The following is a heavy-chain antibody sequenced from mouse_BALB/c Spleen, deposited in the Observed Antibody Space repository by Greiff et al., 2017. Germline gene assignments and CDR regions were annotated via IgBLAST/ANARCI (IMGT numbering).Heavy chain of an antibody. CDR2: ISYSGST. V-gene: IGHV3-8*02. D-gene: IGHD1-1*01. CDR1: GDSFTSCY. Sequence: EVQLVESGPSLVKPSQTLSLTCSVSGDSFTSCYWHWVRKFPGNKLEYMGYISYSGSTYYNPSLKSRISITRDTSKNQYYLQLNSVTTEDTATYYCARWGYYYGSSYRYFDVWGAGTTVTVSS. J-gene: IGHJ1*01. CDR3: ARWGYYYGSSYRYFDV.